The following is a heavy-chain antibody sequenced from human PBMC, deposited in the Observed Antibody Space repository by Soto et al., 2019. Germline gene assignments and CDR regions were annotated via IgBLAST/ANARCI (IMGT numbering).Heavy chain of an antibody. J-gene: IGHJ4*02. CDR2: IWYDGSNK. V-gene: IGHV3-33*01. CDR1: GFTFSSYG. Sequence: PGGSLRLSCAASGFTFSSYGMHWVRQAPGKGLEWVAVIWYDGSNKYYAGSVKGRFTISRDNSKNTLYLQMNSLRAEDTAVYYCARDSRPGIAVATTGYWGQGTLVTVSS. D-gene: IGHD6-19*01. CDR3: ARDSRPGIAVATTGY.